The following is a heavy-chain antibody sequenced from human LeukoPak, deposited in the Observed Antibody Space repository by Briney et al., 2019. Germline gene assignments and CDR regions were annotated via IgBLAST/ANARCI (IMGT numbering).Heavy chain of an antibody. CDR2: INTNTGNP. D-gene: IGHD6-13*01. J-gene: IGHJ5*02. CDR1: GYTFTSYA. Sequence: KPGASVKVSCKASGYTFTSYAMNWVRQAPGQGLEWMGWINTNTGNPTYAQGFTGRFVFSLVTSVSTAYLQISSLKAEDTAVYYCARDLVLAAAANWFDPWGQGTLVTVSS. V-gene: IGHV7-4-1*02. CDR3: ARDLVLAAAANWFDP.